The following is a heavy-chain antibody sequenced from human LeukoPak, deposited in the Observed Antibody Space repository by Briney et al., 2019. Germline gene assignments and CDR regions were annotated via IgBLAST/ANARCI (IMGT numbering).Heavy chain of an antibody. CDR1: GGSISSGSYY. CDR3: ARSYSSGWYGPYYFDY. CDR2: IYTSGST. V-gene: IGHV4-61*02. D-gene: IGHD6-19*01. J-gene: IGHJ4*02. Sequence: SETLSLTCTVSGGSISSGSYYWSWIRQPAGKGLEWIGRIYTSGSTNYNPSLKSRVTISVDTSKNQFSLKLSSVTAADTAVYYCARSYSSGWYGPYYFDYWGQGTLITVSS.